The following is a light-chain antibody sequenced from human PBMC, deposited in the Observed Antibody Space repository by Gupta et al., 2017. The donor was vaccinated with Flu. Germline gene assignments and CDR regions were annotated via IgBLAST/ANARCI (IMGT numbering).Light chain of an antibody. V-gene: IGKV3-20*01. CDR3: QQYDSSPFT. J-gene: IGKJ3*01. Sequence: GTLSLFLGERATPACRASQSVSSSYLAWYQQKPGQAPRLLIYGASSRATGITDRFSGGGSGTDFTLTISRLEPEDFAVYYCQQYDSSPFTFGHGTKVDIK. CDR2: GAS. CDR1: QSVSSSY.